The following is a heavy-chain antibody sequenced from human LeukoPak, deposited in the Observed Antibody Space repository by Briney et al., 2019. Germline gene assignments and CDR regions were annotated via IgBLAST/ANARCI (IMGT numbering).Heavy chain of an antibody. CDR1: GGSFSNYY. CDR2: IYYSGST. V-gene: IGHV4-39*01. Sequence: SETLSLTCAVYGGSFSNYYWSWIRQPPGKGLEWIGSIYYSGSTYYNPSLKSRVTISVDTSKNQFSLKLSSVTAADTAVYYCARHYGPWGQGTLVTVSS. D-gene: IGHD3-16*01. J-gene: IGHJ5*02. CDR3: ARHYGP.